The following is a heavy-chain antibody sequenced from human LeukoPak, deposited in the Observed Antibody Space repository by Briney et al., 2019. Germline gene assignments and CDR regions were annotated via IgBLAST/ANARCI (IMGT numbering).Heavy chain of an antibody. V-gene: IGHV3-7*01. CDR2: IETDGDEK. Sequence: GGSLRLSCVASGFTFSDYRMSWVRQAPGMGLEWVANIETDGDEKNYVDSVKGRFTTSRDNARNSLYLQMSSLRVEDTAVYYCARDIPSGFYTPDYWGRGTLVTVSS. D-gene: IGHD5-12*01. CDR3: ARDIPSGFYTPDY. J-gene: IGHJ4*02. CDR1: GFTFSDYR.